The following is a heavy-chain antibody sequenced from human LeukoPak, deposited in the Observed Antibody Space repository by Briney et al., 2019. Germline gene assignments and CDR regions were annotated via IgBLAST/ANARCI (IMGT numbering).Heavy chain of an antibody. Sequence: SQTLSLTCAISGDSVSSNSAAWNWIRQCPSRGLEWLGRTYYSSKWYNYYAVSVKSRITINSDTTTNQFSLKLTSVTAADTAVYYCARRGIVVGHSYYFDFWGQGTLVTVSS. D-gene: IGHD3-22*01. CDR3: ARRGIVVGHSYYFDF. J-gene: IGHJ4*02. CDR1: GDSVSSNSAA. CDR2: TYYSSKWYN. V-gene: IGHV6-1*01.